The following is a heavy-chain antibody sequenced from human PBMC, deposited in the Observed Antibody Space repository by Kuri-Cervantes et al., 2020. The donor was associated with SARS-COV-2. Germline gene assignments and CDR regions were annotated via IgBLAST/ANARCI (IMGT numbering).Heavy chain of an antibody. V-gene: IGHV3-30*03. CDR2: ISYDGNE. Sequence: GGSLRLSCAASGFTFSTCGMHWVRQAPGKGLEWVALISYDGNEYYADSVRGRFTISRDNSKNTLHLQLNNLRTEDTAVYYCAGFPEWELLPFDIWGQGTMVTVSS. J-gene: IGHJ3*02. D-gene: IGHD1-26*01. CDR3: AGFPEWELLPFDI. CDR1: GFTFSTCG.